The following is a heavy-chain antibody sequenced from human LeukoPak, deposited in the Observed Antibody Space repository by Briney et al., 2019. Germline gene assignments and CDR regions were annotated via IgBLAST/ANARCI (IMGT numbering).Heavy chain of an antibody. J-gene: IGHJ3*02. CDR1: GGSISSYY. CDR3: ARSRCTSISCASRGAFDI. CDR2: IFPGGST. D-gene: IGHD2-2*01. V-gene: IGHV4-4*07. Sequence: PSETLSLTCTVSGGSISSYYWSWIRQPAGKGLELIGRIFPGGSTNYNPSLKSRVTMSVDTSKNQFSLKLSSVTAADTAVYYCARSRCTSISCASRGAFDIWGQGTMVTVSS.